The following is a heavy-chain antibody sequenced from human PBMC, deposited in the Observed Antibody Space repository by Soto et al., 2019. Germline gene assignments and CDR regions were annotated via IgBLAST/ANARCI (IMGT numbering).Heavy chain of an antibody. V-gene: IGHV2-70*11. CDR2: IDWDDDK. D-gene: IGHD6-13*01. Sequence: SGPTLVNPTQTLTLTCTFSGFSLSTSGMCVSWIRQPPGKALEWLARIDWDDDKYYSTSLKTRLTISKDTSKNQVVLTMTNMDPVDTATYYFARTALIAAAGTYYYYYMDVWGKGTTVTVSS. CDR1: GFSLSTSGMC. J-gene: IGHJ6*03. CDR3: ARTALIAAAGTYYYYYMDV.